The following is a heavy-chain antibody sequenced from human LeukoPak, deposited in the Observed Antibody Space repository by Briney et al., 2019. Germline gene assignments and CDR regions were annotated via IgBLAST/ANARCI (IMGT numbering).Heavy chain of an antibody. J-gene: IGHJ6*02. CDR2: INHSGST. V-gene: IGHV4-34*01. CDR3: ARVRDYYYYGMDV. Sequence: SETLSLTCAVCGGSFSGYYWSWIRQPPGKGLEWIGEINHSGSTNYNPSLKSRVTISVDTSKNQFSLKLSSETAADTAVYYCARVRDYYYYGMDVWGQGTTVTVSS. D-gene: IGHD3-10*01. CDR1: GGSFSGYY.